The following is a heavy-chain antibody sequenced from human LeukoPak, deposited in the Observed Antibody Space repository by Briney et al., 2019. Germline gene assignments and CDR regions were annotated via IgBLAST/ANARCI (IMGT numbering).Heavy chain of an antibody. CDR1: GGSIGTYY. Sequence: SETLSLTRTVSGGSIGTYYWSWIRQSPGKGLEWIGYIYVTGTRYNPYLQSRVTISVDRSRNQFFLKMSSVTAADTAVYYCARHIGGGIEDMDVWGKGTKVIVSS. V-gene: IGHV4-59*08. D-gene: IGHD3-16*02. CDR2: IYVTGT. CDR3: ARHIGGGIEDMDV. J-gene: IGHJ6*03.